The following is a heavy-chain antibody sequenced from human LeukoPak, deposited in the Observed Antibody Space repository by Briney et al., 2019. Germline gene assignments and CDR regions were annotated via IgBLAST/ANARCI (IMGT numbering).Heavy chain of an antibody. CDR3: ARDFVVVPAAQYYFDY. Sequence: GGSLRLSCAASGFTFSSYSMNWVRQAPGKGLEWVSSISSSSSYIYYADSVKGRFTISRDNAKNSLYLQMNSLRAEDTAVYYCARDFVVVPAAQYYFDYWGQGTLVTVSS. D-gene: IGHD2-2*01. V-gene: IGHV3-21*01. CDR2: ISSSSSYI. CDR1: GFTFSSYS. J-gene: IGHJ4*02.